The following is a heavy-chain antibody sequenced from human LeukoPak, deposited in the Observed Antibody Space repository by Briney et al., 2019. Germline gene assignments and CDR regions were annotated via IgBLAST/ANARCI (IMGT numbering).Heavy chain of an antibody. CDR3: ARGYYDSSGYFHYYFDY. CDR1: GFTFSTYG. J-gene: IGHJ4*02. Sequence: PGGSLRLSCAASGFTFSTYGMHWVRQAPGKGLEWVALIWYDGSNKYYAESVKGRFSISRDNSKNTLYLQMNSLRAEDMAVYYCARGYYDSSGYFHYYFDYWGQGTLVTVSP. V-gene: IGHV3-33*01. D-gene: IGHD3-22*01. CDR2: IWYDGSNK.